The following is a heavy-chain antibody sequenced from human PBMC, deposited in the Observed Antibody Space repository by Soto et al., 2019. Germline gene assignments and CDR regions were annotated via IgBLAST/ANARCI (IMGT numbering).Heavy chain of an antibody. Sequence: PGGSLRLSCAASGFTFSSYGMHWVRQAPGKGLEWVAVISYDGSNKYYADSVKGRFTISRHNSKNTLYLQMNSLRAEDTAVYYCAKDSDDSSGYYLSNNYYYGMDVWGQGTTVTVSS. V-gene: IGHV3-30*18. CDR2: ISYDGSNK. CDR3: AKDSDDSSGYYLSNNYYYGMDV. CDR1: GFTFSSYG. D-gene: IGHD3-22*01. J-gene: IGHJ6*02.